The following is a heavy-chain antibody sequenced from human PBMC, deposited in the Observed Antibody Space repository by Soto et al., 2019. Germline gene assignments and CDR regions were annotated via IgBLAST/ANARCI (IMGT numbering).Heavy chain of an antibody. J-gene: IGHJ4*02. D-gene: IGHD4-17*01. Sequence: SETLSLTCTVSGGSISSSSYYWGWIRQPPGKGLEWIGSIYYSGSTYYNPSLKSRGTISVDTSKNQFSLKLSSVTAADTAVYYCASTPYGDALDYFGYWGQGILVPVSS. CDR1: GGSISSSSYY. V-gene: IGHV4-39*01. CDR3: ASTPYGDALDYFGY. CDR2: IYYSGST.